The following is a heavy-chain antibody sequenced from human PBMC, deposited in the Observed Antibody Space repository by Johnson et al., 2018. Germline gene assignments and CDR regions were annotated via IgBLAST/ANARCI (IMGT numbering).Heavy chain of an antibody. D-gene: IGHD4-23*01. CDR3: ARGQDPYGGNYFDY. CDR2: ISYDGSNK. V-gene: IGHV3-33*05. CDR1: GFTFSSYG. Sequence: VQLLESGGGVVQPGRSLRLSCAASGFTFSSYGMHWVRQAPGKGLEWVAVISYDGSNKYFTDSVKGRFTISRDNSINTLFLQMSSLRVEDTAVYYCARGQDPYGGNYFDYWGQGTLVTVSS. J-gene: IGHJ4*02.